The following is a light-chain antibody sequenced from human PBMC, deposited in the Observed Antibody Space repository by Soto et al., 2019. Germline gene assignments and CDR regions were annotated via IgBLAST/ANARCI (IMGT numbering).Light chain of an antibody. CDR2: DAS. CDR1: QSVSSY. V-gene: IGKV3-11*01. Sequence: QSPATLSLSPGERATLSCRASQSVSSYLAWYQQKPGQAPRLLIYDASNRATGIPARFSGSGSGTDFTLTISSLEPEDFAVYYCQQRSNWPAFGQGTRLEIK. J-gene: IGKJ5*01. CDR3: QQRSNWPA.